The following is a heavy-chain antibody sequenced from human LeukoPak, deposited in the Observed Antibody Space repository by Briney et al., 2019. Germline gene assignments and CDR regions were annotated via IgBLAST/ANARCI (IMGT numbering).Heavy chain of an antibody. Sequence: AETLSLICTVSGRSISSYYWSWIRQPPGERLEWIGYIYTSGSTNYNPSLKSRVTISVDTSKNQFSLKLSSVTAADTAVYYCAGLAVAKMGNWFDPWGQGTLVTVSS. V-gene: IGHV4-4*09. CDR1: GRSISSYY. CDR3: AGLAVAKMGNWFDP. J-gene: IGHJ5*02. CDR2: IYTSGST. D-gene: IGHD6-19*01.